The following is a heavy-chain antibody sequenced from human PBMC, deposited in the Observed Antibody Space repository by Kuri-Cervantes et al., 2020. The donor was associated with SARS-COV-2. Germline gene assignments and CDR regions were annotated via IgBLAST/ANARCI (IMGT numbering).Heavy chain of an antibody. J-gene: IGHJ4*02. D-gene: IGHD3-3*01. CDR3: ARVEVTILSADY. Sequence: GGSLRLSCAASGFTFSSYAMHWVRQAPGKGLEWVAVISYDGSNKYYADSVKDRFTISRDNSKNTLYLQMNSLRAEDTAVYYCARVEVTILSADYWGQGTLVTVSS. V-gene: IGHV3-30-3*01. CDR2: ISYDGSNK. CDR1: GFTFSSYA.